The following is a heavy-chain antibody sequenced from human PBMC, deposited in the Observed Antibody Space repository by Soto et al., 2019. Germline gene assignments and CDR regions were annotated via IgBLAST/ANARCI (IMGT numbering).Heavy chain of an antibody. J-gene: IGHJ5*02. D-gene: IGHD4-17*01. V-gene: IGHV3-23*01. CDR3: ANLVTTRS. CDR2: ISESGGST. CDR1: GFPFGDYG. Sequence: PGGSLRLSCAASGFPFGDYGMTWVRQAPGKGLEWVSTISESGGSTYYADSVKGRFTISRDNSKNTLYLQMNSLTAEDTALYYCANLVTTRSWGRGTLVTVSS.